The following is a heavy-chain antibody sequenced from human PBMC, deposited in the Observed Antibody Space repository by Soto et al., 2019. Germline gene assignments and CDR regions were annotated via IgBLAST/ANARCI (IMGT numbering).Heavy chain of an antibody. V-gene: IGHV3-7*03. CDR1: GISTSSYW. Sequence: PGGSLRLSCAASGISTSSYWMGWVRQAPGRGLEWVASIKNDGSEKYYMDSLKGRFTISRDNALNSLYLQMNSLRAEDTAVYFCVTGYHSDYWGQGTQVTVSS. D-gene: IGHD5-18*01. CDR3: VTGYHSDY. J-gene: IGHJ4*02. CDR2: IKNDGSEK.